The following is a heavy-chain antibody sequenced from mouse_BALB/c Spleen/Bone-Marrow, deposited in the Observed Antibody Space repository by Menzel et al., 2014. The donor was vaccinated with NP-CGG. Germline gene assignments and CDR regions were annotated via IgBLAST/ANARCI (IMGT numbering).Heavy chain of an antibody. CDR3: ARVITWYFDV. CDR2: ISSGGSYT. V-gene: IGHV5-9-1*01. Sequence: EVKLVESGGGLVKPGGSLKLSCAASGFTFSSYAMSWVRQTPEKRLEWVATISSGGSYTYYPGSVKGRFTISRDNAKNTLYLQMSSLRSEDTAMYYCARVITWYFDVWGAGTTVTVSS. J-gene: IGHJ1*01. CDR1: GFTFSSYA. D-gene: IGHD2-4*01.